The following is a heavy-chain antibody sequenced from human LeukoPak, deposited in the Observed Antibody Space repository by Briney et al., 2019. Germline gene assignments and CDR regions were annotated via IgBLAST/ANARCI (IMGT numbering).Heavy chain of an antibody. CDR1: GFSFSSNV. V-gene: IGHV3-23*01. CDR3: AKGIELWLTYFDH. D-gene: IGHD5-18*01. J-gene: IGHJ4*02. Sequence: GGSLRLSCVASGFSFSSNVMNWVRQAPGTGLEWVSAISGNGGSTYYADSVKGRFTISRDNSKNTLSLQMNSLRAEDTAVYYCAKGIELWLTYFDHWGQGNLVTASS. CDR2: ISGNGGST.